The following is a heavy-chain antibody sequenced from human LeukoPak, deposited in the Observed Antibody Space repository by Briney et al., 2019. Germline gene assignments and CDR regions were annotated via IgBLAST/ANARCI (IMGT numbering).Heavy chain of an antibody. CDR2: IKQDGSEK. D-gene: IGHD5-12*01. CDR1: GFTFSSYW. CDR3: ARTGEDYADNAGYRGVDL. V-gene: IGHV3-7*01. Sequence: GGSLRPSCAASGFTFSSYWMNWVRQAPGKGLEWVASIKQDGSEKLYGDSVRGRFTVSRDNARNSLYLHMNTLRAEDTALYYCARTGEDYADNAGYRGVDLWRQGHLVTVSS. J-gene: IGHJ5*02.